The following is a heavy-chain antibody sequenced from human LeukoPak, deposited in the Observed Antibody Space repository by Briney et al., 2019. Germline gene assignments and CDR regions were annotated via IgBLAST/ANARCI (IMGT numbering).Heavy chain of an antibody. V-gene: IGHV3-7*01. Sequence: GGSLRLSCAVSGCTFSSYWMTWVRQAPGKGLEWVGNIKYDGSEQYYVDSVKGRCTISRDNAKNSVFLQMNSLRVEDTAVYYCERSAATSRRLQYYFYYMYVWGKGTTVTVSS. CDR1: GCTFSSYW. CDR3: ERSAATSRRLQYYFYYMYV. J-gene: IGHJ6*03. CDR2: IKYDGSEQ. D-gene: IGHD3-16*01.